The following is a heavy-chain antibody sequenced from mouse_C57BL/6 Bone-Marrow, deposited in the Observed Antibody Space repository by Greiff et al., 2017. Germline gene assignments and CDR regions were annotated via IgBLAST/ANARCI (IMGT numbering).Heavy chain of an antibody. CDR1: GFSLSTFGMG. CDR3: ARFYYDYDRPFDY. Sequence: QVTLKVSGPGILQPSPTLSLTCSFSGFSLSTFGMGVGWIRQPSGKGLEWLAHIWWDDDKYYNPALKSRLTISKNTSKNQVFLKIATVDTADTATYYCARFYYDYDRPFDYWGQGTTLTVSS. J-gene: IGHJ2*01. CDR2: IWWDDDK. V-gene: IGHV8-8*01. D-gene: IGHD2-4*01.